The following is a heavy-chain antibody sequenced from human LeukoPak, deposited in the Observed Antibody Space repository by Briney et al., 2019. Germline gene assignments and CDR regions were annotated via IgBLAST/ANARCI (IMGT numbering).Heavy chain of an antibody. V-gene: IGHV4-38-2*01. D-gene: IGHD6-19*01. CDR3: ARHMLAIAVAPFDY. Sequence: SETLSLTCAVSGYSISSGYYWGWIRQPPGKGLEWIGNVYHSGSTYYNPSLKSRVTISVNTSKNQFSLKLSSVTAADTAVYYCARHMLAIAVAPFDYWGQGTLVTVSS. CDR1: GYSISSGYY. J-gene: IGHJ4*02. CDR2: VYHSGST.